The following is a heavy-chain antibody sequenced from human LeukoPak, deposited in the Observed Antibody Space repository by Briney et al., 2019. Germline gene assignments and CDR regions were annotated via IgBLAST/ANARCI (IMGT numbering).Heavy chain of an antibody. Sequence: SVKVSCKASGGTFSSYAISWVRQAPGQGLEWMGRIIPILGIANYAQKFQGRVTITADKSTSTAYMELSSLRSEDTAVYYCAKVRHSGPLDYWGQGTLVTVSS. V-gene: IGHV1-69*04. CDR1: GGTFSSYA. D-gene: IGHD6-19*01. J-gene: IGHJ4*02. CDR2: IIPILGIA. CDR3: AKVRHSGPLDY.